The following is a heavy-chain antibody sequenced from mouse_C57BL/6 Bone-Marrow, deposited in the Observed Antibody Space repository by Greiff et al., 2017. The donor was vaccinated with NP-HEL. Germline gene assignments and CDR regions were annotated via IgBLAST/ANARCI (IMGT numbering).Heavy chain of an antibody. V-gene: IGHV1-55*01. CDR2: IYPGSGST. CDR3: ARWGGIYYGPWFAY. J-gene: IGHJ3*01. D-gene: IGHD2-1*01. CDR1: GYTFTSYW. Sequence: VQLQQPGAELVKPGASVKMSCKASGYTFTSYWITWVKQRPGQGLEWIGDIYPGSGSTNYNEKFKSKATLTVDTSSSTAYMQLSSLTSEDSAVYYCARWGGIYYGPWFAYWGQGTLVTVSA.